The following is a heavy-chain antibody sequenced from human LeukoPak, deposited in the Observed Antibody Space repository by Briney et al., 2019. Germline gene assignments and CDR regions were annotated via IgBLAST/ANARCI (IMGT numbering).Heavy chain of an antibody. Sequence: GGSLRLSCAASGFTFSSHEMNWVRQAPGKGLEWVSYISSSGSTIYYADSVKGRFTISRDNAKNSLYLQMNSLRAEDTAVYYCARDTGYFDYWGQGTLVTVSS. J-gene: IGHJ4*02. CDR2: ISSSGSTI. D-gene: IGHD4-17*01. CDR3: ARDTGYFDY. V-gene: IGHV3-48*03. CDR1: GFTFSSHE.